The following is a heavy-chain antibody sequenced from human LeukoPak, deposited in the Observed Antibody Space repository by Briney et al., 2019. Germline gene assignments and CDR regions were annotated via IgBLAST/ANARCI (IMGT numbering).Heavy chain of an antibody. CDR3: AKAKLALAREMATYYFDY. D-gene: IGHD5-24*01. J-gene: IGHJ4*02. CDR1: GFTFSSYA. Sequence: GGSLRLSCAASGFTFSSYAMSWVRQAPGKGLEWVSAISGSGGSTYYADSVKGRFTISRDNSKNTLYLQMNSLRAEDTAVYYCAKAKLALAREMATYYFDYWGQGTLVTVSS. V-gene: IGHV3-23*01. CDR2: ISGSGGST.